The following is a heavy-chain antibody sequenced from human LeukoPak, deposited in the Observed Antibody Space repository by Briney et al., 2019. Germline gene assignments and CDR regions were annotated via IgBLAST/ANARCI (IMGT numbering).Heavy chain of an antibody. Sequence: SETLSLTCAVSGDSITSGGYSWSWIRQTPGKGLEWIAYIHDSGSTYNNPSLKSRLSISIDTSKNQFSLKLNSVTAADTAMYYCARVVAAAGNNWFDPWGQGTLVTVSS. D-gene: IGHD6-25*01. CDR3: ARVVAAAGNNWFDP. J-gene: IGHJ5*02. CDR1: GDSITSGGYS. V-gene: IGHV4-30-4*07. CDR2: IHDSGST.